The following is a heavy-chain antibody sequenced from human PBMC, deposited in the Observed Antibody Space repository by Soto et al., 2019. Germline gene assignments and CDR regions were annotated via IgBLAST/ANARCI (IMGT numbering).Heavy chain of an antibody. Sequence: GGSLRLSCAASGFTFSSFAMSWVRQAPGKGLEWVSSISGSGGNTYYADSVKGRFTISRDNSKNTLYLRINSLRAEDTAVYYCAKDPGYCSVTTCPNYYYYGMDVWGQGTTVTVSS. J-gene: IGHJ6*02. D-gene: IGHD2-15*01. CDR3: AKDPGYCSVTTCPNYYYYGMDV. V-gene: IGHV3-23*01. CDR2: ISGSGGNT. CDR1: GFTFSSFA.